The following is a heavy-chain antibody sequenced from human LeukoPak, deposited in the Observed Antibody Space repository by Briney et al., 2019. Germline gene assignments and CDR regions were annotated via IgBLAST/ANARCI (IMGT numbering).Heavy chain of an antibody. Sequence: SETLSLTCTVSGYSISSGYYWGWIRQPPGKGLEWIGSIYHSGSTYYNPSLKSRVTISVDTSKNQFSLKLSSVTAADTAVYYCARVEMVRGVFPSYYYYMDVWGKGTTVTVSS. CDR3: ARVEMVRGVFPSYYYYMDV. D-gene: IGHD3-10*01. CDR2: IYHSGST. V-gene: IGHV4-38-2*02. CDR1: GYSISSGYY. J-gene: IGHJ6*03.